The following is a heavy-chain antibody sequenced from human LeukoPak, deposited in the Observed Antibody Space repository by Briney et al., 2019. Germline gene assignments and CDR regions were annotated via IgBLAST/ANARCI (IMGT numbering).Heavy chain of an antibody. J-gene: IGHJ5*02. V-gene: IGHV4-34*01. CDR2: INHSGST. CDR1: GGSFSGYY. CDR3: ARDTTVYYYGSGSYYNGNWFDP. D-gene: IGHD3-10*01. Sequence: SETLSLTCAVYGGSFSGYYWSWIRQPPGKGLEWIGEINHSGSTNYNPSLKSRVTISVDMSKNQFSLKLSSVTAADTAVYYCARDTTVYYYGSGSYYNGNWFDPWGQGTLVTVSS.